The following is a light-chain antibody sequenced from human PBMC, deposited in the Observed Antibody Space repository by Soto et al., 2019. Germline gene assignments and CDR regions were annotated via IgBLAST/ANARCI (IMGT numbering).Light chain of an antibody. CDR3: QQSFSDPPLS. CDR1: QSVTTY. J-gene: IGKJ4*01. Sequence: DIQLTQSPCSLSASVGDRVTITCRASQSVTTYLNWYQQKPGKAPKLLISAASSLRDGVPSRFSGSGSGTVCTLTINSLHPEDFATYYCQQSFSDPPLSFGGGTRVEVK. V-gene: IGKV1-39*01. CDR2: AAS.